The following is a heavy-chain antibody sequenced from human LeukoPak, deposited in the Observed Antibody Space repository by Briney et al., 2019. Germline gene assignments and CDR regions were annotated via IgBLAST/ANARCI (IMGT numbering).Heavy chain of an antibody. Sequence: PSETPSLTCTVSGASFSSYYWSCIRQPPGKGLEWIGHIYHNGSTNYNPSLESRVTISVDTSKNQFSLKLTSATAADTAIYYCARWKYVDYERTFDYWGQGALVTVSS. D-gene: IGHD4-17*01. CDR3: ARWKYVDYERTFDY. CDR1: GASFSSYY. J-gene: IGHJ4*02. CDR2: IYHNGST. V-gene: IGHV4-59*01.